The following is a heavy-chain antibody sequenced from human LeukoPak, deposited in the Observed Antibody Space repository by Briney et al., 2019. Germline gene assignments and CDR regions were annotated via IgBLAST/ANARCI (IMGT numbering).Heavy chain of an antibody. J-gene: IGHJ6*02. V-gene: IGHV3-53*01. CDR2: LGRSGEYK. Sequence: GGSLRLSCAASGFTVSSNYMSWVRQAPGKGLEWVAGLGRSGEYKYYADSVKGRFTISRDNSKDTVSLQMNSLRAEDSAMYFCVKDRPCETCMPMDAWGQGTTITVSS. CDR3: VKDRPCETCMPMDA. CDR1: GFTVSSNY. D-gene: IGHD2-2*01.